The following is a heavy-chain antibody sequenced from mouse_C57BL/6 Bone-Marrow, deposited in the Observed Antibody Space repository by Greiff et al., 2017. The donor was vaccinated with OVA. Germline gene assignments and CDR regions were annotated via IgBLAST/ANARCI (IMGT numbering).Heavy chain of an antibody. Sequence: QVQLQQSGAELVKPGASVKISCKASGYAFSSYWMNWVKQRPGKGLEWIGQIYPGDGDTNYNGKFKGKATLTADKSSSTAYMQLSSLTSEDSAVYFCARCGTTVVATRWYVDGWGTGTTVTVSS. CDR2: IYPGDGDT. CDR1: GYAFSSYW. D-gene: IGHD1-1*01. J-gene: IGHJ1*03. CDR3: ARCGTTVVATRWYVDG. V-gene: IGHV1-80*01.